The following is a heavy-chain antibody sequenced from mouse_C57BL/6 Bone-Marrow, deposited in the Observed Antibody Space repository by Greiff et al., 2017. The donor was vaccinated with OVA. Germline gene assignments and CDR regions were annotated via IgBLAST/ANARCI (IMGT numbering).Heavy chain of an antibody. J-gene: IGHJ4*01. CDR2: IDPSDSYT. D-gene: IGHD2-4*01. Sequence: VQLQQPGAELVMPGASVKLSCKASGYTFTSYWMNWVKQRPGQGLEWIGEIDPSDSYTNYNQKFKGKATLTVDKSSSTAYMQLSSLTSEDSAVYYCARSSTMSTTRYYAMEYWGQGTSVTVSS. CDR3: ARSSTMSTTRYYAMEY. V-gene: IGHV1-69*01. CDR1: GYTFTSYW.